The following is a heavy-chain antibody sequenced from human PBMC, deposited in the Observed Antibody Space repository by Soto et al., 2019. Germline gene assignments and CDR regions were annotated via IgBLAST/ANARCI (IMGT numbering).Heavy chain of an antibody. CDR2: ISGGSGDT. J-gene: IGHJ4*02. CDR3: ARSTSSTPPDY. CDR1: GYTFTNYA. D-gene: IGHD6-13*01. Sequence: QVQLVQSGAEVRKPGASVKVSCKASGYTFTNYAIHWVRQAPGQGLEWMAWISGGSGDTRYSQKFQGRVALTRDTSANTAYMELSSLGSEDTAVYYCARSTSSTPPDYWGQGALVTVSS. V-gene: IGHV1-3*01.